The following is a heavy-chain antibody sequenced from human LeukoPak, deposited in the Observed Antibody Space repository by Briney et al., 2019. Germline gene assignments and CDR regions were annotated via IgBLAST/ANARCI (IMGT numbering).Heavy chain of an antibody. Sequence: PSETLSLTCAVYGGSFSGYYWSWIRQPPGKGLEWIGEINRSGSTNYNPSLKSRVTISVDTSKDQFSLKLSSVTAADTAVYYCARWQLDNDYWGQGTLVTVSS. CDR1: GGSFSGYY. D-gene: IGHD6-13*01. J-gene: IGHJ4*02. V-gene: IGHV4-34*01. CDR3: ARWQLDNDY. CDR2: INRSGST.